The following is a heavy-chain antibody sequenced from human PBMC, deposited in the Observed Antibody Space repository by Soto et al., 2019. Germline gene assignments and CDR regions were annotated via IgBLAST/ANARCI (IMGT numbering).Heavy chain of an antibody. J-gene: IGHJ4*02. CDR2: IIPISGTA. CDR1: GGTFSSYA. CDR3: ARLLMGYFDY. V-gene: IGHV1-69*06. Sequence: GASVKVSGKASGGTFSSYAISWVRQAPGQGLEWMGGIIPISGTANYAQKFQGRVTITADKSTSTAYMELSSLRSEDTAVYYCARLLMGYFDYWGQGTLVTVSS. D-gene: IGHD1-26*01.